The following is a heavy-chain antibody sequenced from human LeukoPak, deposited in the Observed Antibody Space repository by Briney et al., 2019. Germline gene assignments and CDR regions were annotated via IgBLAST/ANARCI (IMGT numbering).Heavy chain of an antibody. CDR2: ISGSGGGT. Sequence: PGGSLRLSCAASGFTFSTYAMSWVSQAPGKGLEWVSLISGSGGGTYYANSVKGRFTISRDNSKNTLYLQMDSLRTEDTAVYYCAKERATTTTFDYWGKGTLISVSS. CDR3: AKERATTTTFDY. D-gene: IGHD1-26*01. V-gene: IGHV3-23*01. J-gene: IGHJ4*02. CDR1: GFTFSTYA.